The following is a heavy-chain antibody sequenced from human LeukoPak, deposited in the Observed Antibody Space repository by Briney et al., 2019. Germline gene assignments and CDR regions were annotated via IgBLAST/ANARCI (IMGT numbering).Heavy chain of an antibody. CDR1: GFTLSDYY. CDR3: ARAGVRTYFDY. J-gene: IGHJ4*02. Sequence: PGGSLRLSCAASGFTLSDYYMDWVRQAPGKGLECIARARNKANSYTTEYAAPVKGRFTISRDDSKNSLYLQMNSLKTEDTAVYFCARAGVRTYFDYWGQGTLVTVSS. V-gene: IGHV3-72*01. CDR2: ARNKANSYTT. D-gene: IGHD2-8*01.